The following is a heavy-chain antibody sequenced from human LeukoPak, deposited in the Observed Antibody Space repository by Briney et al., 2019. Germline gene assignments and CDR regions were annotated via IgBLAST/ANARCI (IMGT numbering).Heavy chain of an antibody. CDR3: ARDSEWELLGAFDI. D-gene: IGHD1-26*01. J-gene: IGHJ3*02. Sequence: GGSLRLSCAASGLTFSSYSMNWVRQAPGKGLEWVSSISSSSSYIYYADSVKGRFTISRDNAKNSLYLQMNSLRAEDTAVYYCARDSEWELLGAFDIWGQGTMVTVSS. V-gene: IGHV3-21*01. CDR2: ISSSSSYI. CDR1: GLTFSSYS.